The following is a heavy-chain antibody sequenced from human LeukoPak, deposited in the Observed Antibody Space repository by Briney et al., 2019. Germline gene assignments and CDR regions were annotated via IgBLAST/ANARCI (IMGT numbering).Heavy chain of an antibody. D-gene: IGHD6-19*01. CDR2: IFYSGST. CDR1: GASISSYY. J-gene: IGHJ6*03. Sequence: PSETLSLTCTVSGASISSYYWSWIRQPPGKGLEWIGYIFYSGSTNYNPSLKSRVTISVDTSKNQFSLKLTSVTAADTAVYYCTRGLIAVPGSAWLGYYYYYMDVWGKGTTATVSS. V-gene: IGHV4-59*08. CDR3: TRGLIAVPGSAWLGYYYYYMDV.